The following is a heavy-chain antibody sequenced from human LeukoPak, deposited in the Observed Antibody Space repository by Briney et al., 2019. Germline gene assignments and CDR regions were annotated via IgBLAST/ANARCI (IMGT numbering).Heavy chain of an antibody. Sequence: ASVKVSCKASGGTFSSYAISWVRQAPGQGLEWMGGIIPIFGTANYAQKFQGRVTITTDESTSTAYMELSSLRSEDTAVYYCARLSRMNYYDSSGYYGYWGQGTLVTVSS. J-gene: IGHJ4*02. CDR2: IIPIFGTA. D-gene: IGHD3-22*01. CDR3: ARLSRMNYYDSSGYYGY. V-gene: IGHV1-69*05. CDR1: GGTFSSYA.